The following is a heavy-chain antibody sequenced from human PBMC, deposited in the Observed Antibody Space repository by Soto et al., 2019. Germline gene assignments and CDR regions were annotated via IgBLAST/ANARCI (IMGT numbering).Heavy chain of an antibody. D-gene: IGHD6-13*01. V-gene: IGHV4-39*01. CDR2: IYYSGST. J-gene: IGHJ4*02. CDR1: GGSISSSSYY. CDR3: ARHGRIAAAGKHYYFDY. Sequence: SETLSLTCTVSGGSISSSSYYWGWIRQPPGKGLEWIGSIYYSGSTYYNPSLKSRVTISVDTSKNQFSLKLSSVTAADTAVYYCARHGRIAAAGKHYYFDYWGQGTLVTVSS.